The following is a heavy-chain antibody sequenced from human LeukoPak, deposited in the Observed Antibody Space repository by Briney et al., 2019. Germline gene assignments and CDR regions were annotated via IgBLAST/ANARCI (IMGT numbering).Heavy chain of an antibody. V-gene: IGHV4-31*03. J-gene: IGHJ4*02. D-gene: IGHD2-2*01. Sequence: SQTLSLTCTVSGGSISSGGYYWSWIRQHPGKGLEWIGYNYYSGSTYYNPSLKSRVTISVDTSKNQFSLKLSSVTAADTAVYYCAASQDIVVVPAAVPLDYWGQGTLVTVSS. CDR3: AASQDIVVVPAAVPLDY. CDR1: GGSISSGGYY. CDR2: NYYSGST.